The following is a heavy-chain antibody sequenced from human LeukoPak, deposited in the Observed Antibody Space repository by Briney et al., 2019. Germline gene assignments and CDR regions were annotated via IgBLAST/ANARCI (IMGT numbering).Heavy chain of an antibody. D-gene: IGHD2-15*01. CDR1: GFTFSSYG. J-gene: IGHJ4*02. CDR2: IRYDGSNK. CDR3: ARPYCSGGSCYYSFDY. Sequence: GGSLRLSCAASGFTFSSYGMHWVRQAPGKGLEWVAFIRYDGSNKYYADSVKGRFTISRDNAKNSLYLQMNSLRAEDTAVYYCARPYCSGGSCYYSFDYWGQGTLVTVSS. V-gene: IGHV3-30*02.